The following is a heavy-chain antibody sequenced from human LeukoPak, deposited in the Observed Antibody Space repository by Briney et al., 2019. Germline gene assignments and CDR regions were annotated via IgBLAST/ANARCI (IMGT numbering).Heavy chain of an antibody. J-gene: IGHJ3*02. D-gene: IGHD3-22*01. V-gene: IGHV3-64D*09. Sequence: GGSLRLSCSASGFTFNSYAMHWVRQDPGKGLESLSAISSNGGSTYYAYSVKGRFTISRDNSKNTLYLQMSSLRTEDTAVYYCVKGGHYDSGSAFDIWGQGTMVTVSS. CDR2: ISSNGGST. CDR1: GFTFNSYA. CDR3: VKGGHYDSGSAFDI.